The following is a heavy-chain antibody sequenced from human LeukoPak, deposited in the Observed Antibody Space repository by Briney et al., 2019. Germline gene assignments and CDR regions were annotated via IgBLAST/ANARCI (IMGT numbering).Heavy chain of an antibody. Sequence: ASVKVSCKASGSTFTGYYMHWVRQAPGQGLEWMGWINPNSGGTNYAQKFQGWVTMTRDTSISTAYMELSRLRSDDTAVYYCATSRFGELPYYYYYGMDVWGQGTTVTVSS. CDR1: GSTFTGYY. CDR3: ATSRFGELPYYYYYGMDV. D-gene: IGHD3-10*01. CDR2: INPNSGGT. V-gene: IGHV1-2*04. J-gene: IGHJ6*02.